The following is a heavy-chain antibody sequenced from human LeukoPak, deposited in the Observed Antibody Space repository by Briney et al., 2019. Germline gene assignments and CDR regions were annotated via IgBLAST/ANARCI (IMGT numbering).Heavy chain of an antibody. CDR3: AKELRELALFDY. CDR2: IRYDGSNK. V-gene: IGHV3-30*02. D-gene: IGHD1-26*01. CDR1: GFTFSSYG. Sequence: GGSLRLSCAASGFTFSSYGMHWVRQAPGKGLEWVAFIRYDGSNKYYADSVKGRFTISRDNSKNTLYLQMNSLRAEDTAVYYCAKELRELALFDYWGQGTLVTVSS. J-gene: IGHJ4*02.